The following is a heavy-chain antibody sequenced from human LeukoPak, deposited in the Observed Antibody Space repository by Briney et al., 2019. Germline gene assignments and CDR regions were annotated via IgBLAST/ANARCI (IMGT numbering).Heavy chain of an antibody. D-gene: IGHD3-10*01. J-gene: IGHJ4*02. CDR3: AKGSGNSGRYSPIDY. CDR2: ISNSGGDT. CDR1: GFTFSNYA. V-gene: IGHV3-23*01. Sequence: GGSLRLSCVVSGFTFSNYAMSWVRQAPGKGLEWVSVISNSGGDTNYANSVKGRFTISRDNSENTLYLQMNSLRAEDTAVYYCAKGSGNSGRYSPIDYWGQGTLVTVSS.